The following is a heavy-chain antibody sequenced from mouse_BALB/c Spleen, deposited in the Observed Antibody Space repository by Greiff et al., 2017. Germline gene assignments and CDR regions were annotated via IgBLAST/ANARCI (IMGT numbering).Heavy chain of an antibody. CDR3: ARDPGAMDY. CDR1: GFTFSDYY. J-gene: IGHJ4*01. Sequence: DVQLVESGGGLVKPGGSLKLSCAASGFTFSDYYMYWVRQTPEKRLEWVATISDGGSYTYYPDSVKGRFTISRDNAKNNLYLQMSSLKSEDTAMYYCARDPGAMDYWGQGTSVTVSS. CDR2: ISDGGSYT. V-gene: IGHV5-4*02.